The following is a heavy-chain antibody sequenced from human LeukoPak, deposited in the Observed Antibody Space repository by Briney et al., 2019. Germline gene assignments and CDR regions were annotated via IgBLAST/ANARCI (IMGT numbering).Heavy chain of an antibody. D-gene: IGHD1-26*01. CDR2: VTSDGSST. CDR3: ARREEIDY. Sequence: AGSLRLSCAVSGFTFSKFSMHWVRQAPRKGLVWVSRVTSDGSSTSYADCVKGRFTISRENAKNTVYLQMNSLRAEDTAVYYGARREEIDYWGQGTLVTVSS. V-gene: IGHV3-74*01. CDR1: GFTFSKFS. J-gene: IGHJ4*02.